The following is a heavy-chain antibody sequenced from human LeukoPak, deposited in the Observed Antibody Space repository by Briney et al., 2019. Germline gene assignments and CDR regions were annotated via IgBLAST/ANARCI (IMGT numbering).Heavy chain of an antibody. CDR1: GYTFTSYG. J-gene: IGHJ6*03. D-gene: IGHD4-23*01. CDR2: ISAYNGNT. V-gene: IGHV1-18*01. Sequence: ASVKASCKASGYTFTSYGISWVRQAPGQGLEWMGWISAYNGNTNYAQKLQGRVTMTTDTSTSTAYMELRSLRSDDTAVYYCATVGLRGNYYYMGVWGKGTTVTISS. CDR3: ATVGLRGNYYYMGV.